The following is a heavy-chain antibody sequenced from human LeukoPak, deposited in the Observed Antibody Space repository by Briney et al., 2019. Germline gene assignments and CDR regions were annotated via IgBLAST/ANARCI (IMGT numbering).Heavy chain of an antibody. CDR2: IKTDGSET. D-gene: IGHD1-26*01. CDR3: ARESFNGCGSYAY. Sequence: PGGSLRLSCAASGFSFSSYYMHWVRQAPGKGLVWVSRIKTDGSETKYADSVKGRFTVSRDNAQYTLYLQMNSLRDEDTAVYYCARESFNGCGSYAYWGQGTLVTVSS. CDR1: GFSFSSYY. J-gene: IGHJ4*02. V-gene: IGHV3-74*01.